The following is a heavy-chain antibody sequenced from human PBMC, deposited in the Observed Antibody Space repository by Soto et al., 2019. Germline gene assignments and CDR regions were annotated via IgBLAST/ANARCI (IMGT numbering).Heavy chain of an antibody. V-gene: IGHV1-69*13. CDR2: IIPIFGTA. CDR1: GGTFSSYA. D-gene: IGHD1-26*01. J-gene: IGHJ6*02. CDR3: AREIVGATSYYYYGMDV. Sequence: VASVKVSCKASGGTFSSYAISWVRQAPGQGLEWMGGIIPIFGTANYAQKFQGRVTITADESTSTAYMELSSLRSEDTAVYYCAREIVGATSYYYYGMDVWGQGTTVTVSS.